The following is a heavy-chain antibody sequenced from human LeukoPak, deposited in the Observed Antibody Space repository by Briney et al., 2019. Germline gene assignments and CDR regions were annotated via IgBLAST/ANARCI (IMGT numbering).Heavy chain of an antibody. Sequence: SETLSLTCTVSGGSINNYYWSWIRQPPGKGLEWIGYIYYSGSTNYNPSLKSRVTISVDKSKNQFSLKLSSVTAADTAVYYCARASSSWSAGYFQHWGQGTLVTVSS. CDR2: IYYSGST. J-gene: IGHJ1*01. D-gene: IGHD6-13*01. CDR3: ARASSSWSAGYFQH. CDR1: GGSINNYY. V-gene: IGHV4-59*12.